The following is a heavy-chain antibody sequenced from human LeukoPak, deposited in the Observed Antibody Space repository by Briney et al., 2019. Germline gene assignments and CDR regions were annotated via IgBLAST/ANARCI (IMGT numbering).Heavy chain of an antibody. Sequence: SQTLSLTCTVSGGSISSGGYYWSWIRQHPGKGLEWIGYIYYSGSTYYNPSLKSRVTISVDTSKNQFSLKLSSATAADTAVYYCAREVQDIVVVPAATLPGLSFWFDPWGQGTLSPSPQ. CDR2: IYYSGST. CDR1: GGSISSGGYY. D-gene: IGHD2-2*01. J-gene: IGHJ5*02. V-gene: IGHV4-31*03. CDR3: AREVQDIVVVPAATLPGLSFWFDP.